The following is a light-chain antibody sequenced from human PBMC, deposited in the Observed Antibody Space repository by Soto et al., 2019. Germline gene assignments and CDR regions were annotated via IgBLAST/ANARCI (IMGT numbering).Light chain of an antibody. CDR2: AAS. CDR1: QGISSY. CDR3: QQSYSPIT. J-gene: IGKJ5*01. Sequence: AIRITPSPSSFSASTGDRVTLPCRASQGISSYLAWYQQKPGKAPKLLIYAASTLQSGVPSRFSASGSGTDFTLTISSLQPEDFATYYCQQSYSPITFGQGTRLEIK. V-gene: IGKV1-8*01.